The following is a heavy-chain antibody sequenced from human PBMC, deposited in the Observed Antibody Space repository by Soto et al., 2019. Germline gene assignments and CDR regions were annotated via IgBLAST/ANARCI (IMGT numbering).Heavy chain of an antibody. CDR3: ARDYFYSSGPTDDAFDI. CDR2: ISSSSSYT. V-gene: IGHV3-11*06. J-gene: IGHJ3*02. CDR1: GFTFSDYY. D-gene: IGHD3-22*01. Sequence: GGPLILSCTASGFTFSDYYMNWIRQAPEKGLEWVSYISSSSSYTNYADSVKGRFTISRDNAKNSLYLQMNSLRAEDTAVYYCARDYFYSSGPTDDAFDIWGQGTMVTVSS.